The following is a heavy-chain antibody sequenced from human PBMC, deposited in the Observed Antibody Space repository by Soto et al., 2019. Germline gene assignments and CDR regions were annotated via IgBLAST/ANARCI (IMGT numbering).Heavy chain of an antibody. CDR3: AKAERDIVLMVYAMSFPMDV. CDR2: ISGSGGST. V-gene: IGHV3-23*01. Sequence: GGSLRLSCAASGFTFSSYAMSWVRQAPGKGLEWVSAISGSGGSTYYADSVKGRFTISRDNSKNTLYLQMNGLTAEDTAVYYCAKAERDIVLMVYAMSFPMDVWGKGTTVTVSS. J-gene: IGHJ6*03. D-gene: IGHD2-8*01. CDR1: GFTFSSYA.